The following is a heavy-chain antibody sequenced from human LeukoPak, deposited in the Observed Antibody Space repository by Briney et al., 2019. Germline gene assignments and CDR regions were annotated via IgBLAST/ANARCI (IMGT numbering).Heavy chain of an antibody. D-gene: IGHD3-22*01. Sequence: SETLSLTCTVSGGSISSGASDWGWIRQHPKRGLEWVGYINHSGSTYYNPSLGSRVTMSVDTSKNQFSLKLSSVTAADSAVYYCARAARQGFTMIVVPFFYFDLWGRGALVTVSS. CDR1: GGSISSGASD. CDR3: ARAARQGFTMIVVPFFYFDL. J-gene: IGHJ2*01. CDR2: INHSGST. V-gene: IGHV4-31*03.